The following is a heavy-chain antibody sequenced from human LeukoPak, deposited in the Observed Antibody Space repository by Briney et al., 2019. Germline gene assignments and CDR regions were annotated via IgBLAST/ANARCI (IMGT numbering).Heavy chain of an antibody. Sequence: SETLSLTCTVSGGSISSSSYYWGWIRQPPGKGLEWIGSIYYSGSTYYNPSLKSRVTISVDTSKNQFSLKLSSVTAADTAVYYCARHRGYSYGGYDYWGQGTLVTVSS. CDR2: IYYSGST. J-gene: IGHJ4*02. V-gene: IGHV4-39*01. CDR1: GGSISSSSYY. D-gene: IGHD5-18*01. CDR3: ARHRGYSYGGYDY.